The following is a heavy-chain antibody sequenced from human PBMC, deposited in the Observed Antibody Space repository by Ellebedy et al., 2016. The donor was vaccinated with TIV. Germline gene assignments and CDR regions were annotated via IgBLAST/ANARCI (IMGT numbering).Heavy chain of an antibody. D-gene: IGHD3-16*01. CDR2: IDPSDSYT. CDR3: TRLGAPMDV. V-gene: IGHV5-10-1*01. Sequence: KVSCXGSGYSFTNYWISWVRQMPGKGLEWLGRIDPSDSYTNYSPSFQGHVTISADKSITTAYLQWTSLKASDTAIYYCTRLGAPMDVWGQGTTVTVSS. CDR1: GYSFTNYW. J-gene: IGHJ6*02.